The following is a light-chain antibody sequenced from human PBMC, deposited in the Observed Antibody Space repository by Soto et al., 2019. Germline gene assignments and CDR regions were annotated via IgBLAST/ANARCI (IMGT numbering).Light chain of an antibody. CDR3: QQYDSTPWT. Sequence: DILMTQSPDSLAVSLGERATINCKSSQSVLYSSDNKNYLAWHQQKPGQPLKLLIYWASTRESGVPDRFSGSGSGTDFTLTIGSLQAEDVAVYYCQQYDSTPWTFGQGTKVDIK. V-gene: IGKV4-1*01. CDR2: WAS. CDR1: QSVLYSSDNKNY. J-gene: IGKJ1*01.